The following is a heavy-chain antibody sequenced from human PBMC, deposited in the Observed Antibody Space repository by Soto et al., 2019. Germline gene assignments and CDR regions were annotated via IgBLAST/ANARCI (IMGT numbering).Heavy chain of an antibody. CDR2: IYWDDDK. J-gene: IGHJ6*02. Sequence: ASGPTLVNPTQTLTLTCTFSGFSLSTSGVGVGWIRQPPGKALEWLALIYWDDDKRYSPSLKRRLTITKDTSKNQVVLSMTNMDPVDTATYYFAHEHVDTAMGTAPYYYYGMDVWGQGTTVTVSS. CDR1: GFSLSTSGVG. V-gene: IGHV2-5*02. CDR3: AHEHVDTAMGTAPYYYYGMDV. D-gene: IGHD5-18*01.